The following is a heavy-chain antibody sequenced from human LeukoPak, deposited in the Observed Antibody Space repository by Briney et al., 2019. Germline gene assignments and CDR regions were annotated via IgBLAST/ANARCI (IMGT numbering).Heavy chain of an antibody. Sequence: ISSSGGSTYYADSVKGRFTISRDNSKNTLYLQMNSLRAEDTAVYYCAKEKATVVTGLFDYWGQGTLVTVSS. CDR2: ISSSGGST. J-gene: IGHJ4*02. D-gene: IGHD4-23*01. CDR3: AKEKATVVTGLFDY. V-gene: IGHV3-23*01.